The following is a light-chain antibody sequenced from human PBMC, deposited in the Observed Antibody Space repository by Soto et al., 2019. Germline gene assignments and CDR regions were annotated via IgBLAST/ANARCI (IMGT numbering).Light chain of an antibody. CDR3: QSYDGSLSYV. V-gene: IGLV1-40*01. Sequence: VLTQPPSVSGAPGQRVTISCTGSSSNIGAGYDVHWYQQLPGTAPKLLIYGNSNRPSGVPDRFSGSKSGTSASLAITGLQAEDEADYYCQSYDGSLSYVFGTGTKVTVL. CDR2: GNS. CDR1: SSNIGAGYD. J-gene: IGLJ1*01.